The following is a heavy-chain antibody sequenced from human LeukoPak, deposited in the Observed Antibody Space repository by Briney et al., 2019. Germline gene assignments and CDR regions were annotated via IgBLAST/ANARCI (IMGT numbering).Heavy chain of an antibody. CDR1: GFTFSSYA. CDR2: ISGSGGST. J-gene: IGHJ6*02. D-gene: IGHD3-3*01. Sequence: PGGSLRLSCAASGFTFSSYAMSWVRQAPGKGLEWVSAISGSGGSTYYADSVKGRFTISRDNSKNTLYLQMNSLRAEDTAVYYCAKWQGGGWFWRRDYYYYGMDVWGQGTTVTVSS. V-gene: IGHV3-23*01. CDR3: AKWQGGGWFWRRDYYYYGMDV.